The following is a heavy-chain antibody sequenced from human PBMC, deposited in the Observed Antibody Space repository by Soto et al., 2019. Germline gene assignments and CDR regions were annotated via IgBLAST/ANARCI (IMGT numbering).Heavy chain of an antibody. CDR1: GYTFTSYG. CDR3: ARDVGAQAWNYVNSPEYYFDY. CDR2: ISAYNGNT. D-gene: IGHD1-7*01. J-gene: IGHJ4*02. V-gene: IGHV1-18*01. Sequence: QVQLVQSGAEVKKPGASVKVSCKASGYTFTSYGISWVRQAPGQGLERMGWISAYNGNTNYAQKLQGRVTMTTDTSTSRAYMELRSLRSDDTAVYYCARDVGAQAWNYVNSPEYYFDYWGQGTLVTVSS.